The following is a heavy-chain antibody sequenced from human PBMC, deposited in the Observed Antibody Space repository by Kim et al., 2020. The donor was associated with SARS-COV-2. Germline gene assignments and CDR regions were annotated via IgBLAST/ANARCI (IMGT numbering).Heavy chain of an antibody. V-gene: IGHV3-23*01. CDR2: ISSSGGST. Sequence: GGSLRLSCAASGFTFSSHVMNWVRQAPGQGLEWVSGISSSGGSTYYADSVKGRFSISRDNSKNTLYLQMNSLRAEDTAVYYCATGRSGNYYAFDYWGQGTLVTVSS. D-gene: IGHD1-26*01. J-gene: IGHJ4*02. CDR3: ATGRSGNYYAFDY. CDR1: GFTFSSHV.